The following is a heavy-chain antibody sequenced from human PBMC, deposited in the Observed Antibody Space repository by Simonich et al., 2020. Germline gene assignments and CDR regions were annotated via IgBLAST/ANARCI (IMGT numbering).Heavy chain of an antibody. CDR1: GGSISSSSYY. Sequence: QLQLQESGPGLVKPSETLSLTCTVSGGSISSSSYYWGWIRQPPGEGLEWIGSIYYSGVTYYNPSLNSRVTISVDTSKNQFTLKLSAVTAADTAVYYCARHAGFAFDIWGQGTMVTVSS. J-gene: IGHJ3*02. CDR3: ARHAGFAFDI. D-gene: IGHD6-13*01. CDR2: IYYSGVT. V-gene: IGHV4-39*01.